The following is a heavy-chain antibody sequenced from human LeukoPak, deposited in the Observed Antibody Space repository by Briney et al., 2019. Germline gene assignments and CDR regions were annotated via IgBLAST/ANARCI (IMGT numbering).Heavy chain of an antibody. CDR1: GGSISSGGYS. Sequence: PSQTLSLTCAVYGGSISSGGYSWSWIRQPPGKGLEWIGYIYHSGSTYYNPSLKSRVTISVDRSKNQFSLKLSSVTAADTAVYYCARANYGSGSYAFDYWGQGTLVTVSS. CDR3: ARANYGSGSYAFDY. D-gene: IGHD3-10*01. J-gene: IGHJ4*02. CDR2: IYHSGST. V-gene: IGHV4-30-2*01.